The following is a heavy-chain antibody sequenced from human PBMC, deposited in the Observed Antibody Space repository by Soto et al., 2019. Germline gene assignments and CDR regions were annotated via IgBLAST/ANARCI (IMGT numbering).Heavy chain of an antibody. D-gene: IGHD2-21*02. CDR3: ASAYCGGDCYPPKPKFDY. CDR1: GGSISSGGYY. CDR2: IYYSGST. J-gene: IGHJ4*02. V-gene: IGHV4-31*03. Sequence: SETLSLTCTVSGGSISSGGYYWRWIRQHPGKGLEWIGYIYYSGSTYYNPSLKSRVTISVGTSKNQFSLKLSSVTAADTAVYYCASAYCGGDCYPPKPKFDYWGQGTLVTVSP.